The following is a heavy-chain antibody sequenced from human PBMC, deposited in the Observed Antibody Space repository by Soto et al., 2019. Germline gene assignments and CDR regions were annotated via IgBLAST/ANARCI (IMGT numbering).Heavy chain of an antibody. V-gene: IGHV4-39*01. Sequence: SETLSLTCTVSGGSISSSSYYWGWIRQPPGKGLEWIGSIYYSGSTYYNPSLKSRVTISVDTSKNQFSLKLSSVTAADTAVYYCARGWLGPARYYYGSGSPIGWGLGKFDYWGQGTLVTVSS. CDR2: IYYSGST. CDR1: GGSISSSSYY. CDR3: ARGWLGPARYYYGSGSPIGWGLGKFDY. J-gene: IGHJ4*02. D-gene: IGHD3-10*01.